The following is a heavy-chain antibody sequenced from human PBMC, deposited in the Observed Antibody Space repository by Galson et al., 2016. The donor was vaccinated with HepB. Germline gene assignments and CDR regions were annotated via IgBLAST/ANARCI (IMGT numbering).Heavy chain of an antibody. CDR1: GGSISSGDYY. CDR2: ISYSGST. D-gene: IGHD3-3*01. V-gene: IGHV4-31*03. Sequence: TLSLTCTVSGGSISSGDYYWSWTRQHPGKGLEWIGYISYSGSTYYNPSLKSRVTISVDTSKNQFSLKLSSVTAADTAVYYCARVGRLDFWSGFYVPPFDFWGQGTLVTVSS. J-gene: IGHJ4*02. CDR3: ARVGRLDFWSGFYVPPFDF.